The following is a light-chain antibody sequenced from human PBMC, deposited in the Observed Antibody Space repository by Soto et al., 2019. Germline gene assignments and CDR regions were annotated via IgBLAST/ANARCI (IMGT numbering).Light chain of an antibody. CDR2: DVS. CDR1: SSDVGGYHY. Sequence: QSALTQPASVSGSPGQSITISCTGTSSDVGGYHYVSWYQQYPGKAPKVMIYDVSNRPSGVSNRFSGSKSGTTASLTISGLQAEDEADYYCSSYTSSITYVFGTWTKLTVL. CDR3: SSYTSSITYV. V-gene: IGLV2-14*01. J-gene: IGLJ1*01.